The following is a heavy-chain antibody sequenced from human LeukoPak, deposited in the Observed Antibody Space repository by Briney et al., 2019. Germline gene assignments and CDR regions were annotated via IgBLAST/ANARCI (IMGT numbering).Heavy chain of an antibody. J-gene: IGHJ4*02. CDR2: ISAYNGNT. D-gene: IGHD5-18*01. CDR1: GYTFTSYG. Sequence: GASVKVSCKASGYTFTSYGISWVRQAPGQGLEWMGWISAYNGNTNYAQKLQGRVTMTTDTSTSTAYMELRSLRSDDTAVYYCARDLRIQLWAGVGYWGQGTLVTVSS. V-gene: IGHV1-18*01. CDR3: ARDLRIQLWAGVGY.